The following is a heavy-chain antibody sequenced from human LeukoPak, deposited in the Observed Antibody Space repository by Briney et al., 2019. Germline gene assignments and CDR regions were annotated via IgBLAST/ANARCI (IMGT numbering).Heavy chain of an antibody. CDR3: ARVPLTFSGFYFDY. CDR2: INAGNGNT. Sequence: VSVKVSCKASGYTFTSYAMHWVRQAPGQRLEWMGWINAGNGNTKYSQKFQGRVTITRDTSASTAYMELSSLRSEDTAAYYCARVPLTFSGFYFDYWGQGTLVTVSS. J-gene: IGHJ4*02. V-gene: IGHV1-3*01. D-gene: IGHD3-22*01. CDR1: GYTFTSYA.